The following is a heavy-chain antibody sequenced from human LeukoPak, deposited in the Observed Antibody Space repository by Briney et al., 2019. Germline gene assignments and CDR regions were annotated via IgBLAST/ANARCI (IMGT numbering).Heavy chain of an antibody. CDR3: ARGYNRGFCSGGRCFYFDY. CDR1: VLSISSGYY. Sequence: SETLSLTCTVSVLSISSGYYWGWIRQPPGKGLEWIGSIYDSGNTYYNPSLKSRVTISVDTSKNHFSLRLSSVTAADTAVYYCARGYNRGFCSGGRCFYFDYWGQGTLVTVSS. J-gene: IGHJ4*02. CDR2: IYDSGNT. D-gene: IGHD2-15*01. V-gene: IGHV4-38-2*02.